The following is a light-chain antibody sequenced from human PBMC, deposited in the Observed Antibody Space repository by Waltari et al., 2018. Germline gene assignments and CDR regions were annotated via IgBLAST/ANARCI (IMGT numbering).Light chain of an antibody. V-gene: IGKV3-20*01. CDR3: HQCANSPDT. J-gene: IGKJ3*01. Sequence: EIVLTQSPGTLSLSPGERATLSCRASQSVSSTYLAWYQQKPGQAPRLLIYGASTRATGIPDRFSGSGSGTDFTLTISRLEPEDFAVYYCHQCANSPDTFGPGTKVDFK. CDR1: QSVSSTY. CDR2: GAS.